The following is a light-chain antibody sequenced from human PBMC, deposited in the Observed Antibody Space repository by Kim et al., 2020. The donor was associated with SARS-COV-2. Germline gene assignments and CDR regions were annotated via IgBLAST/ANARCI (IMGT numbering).Light chain of an antibody. CDR2: YDS. CDR1: NIGSKR. V-gene: IGLV3-21*01. CDR3: QVWDSASDHPV. J-gene: IGLJ2*01. Sequence: APGKTAKITCGGNNIGSKRVHWYQQEPGQAPVMVIYYDSDRPSGIPERFSGSNSGNTATLTISRVEAGDEADYYCQVWDSASDHPVFGGGTQLTVL.